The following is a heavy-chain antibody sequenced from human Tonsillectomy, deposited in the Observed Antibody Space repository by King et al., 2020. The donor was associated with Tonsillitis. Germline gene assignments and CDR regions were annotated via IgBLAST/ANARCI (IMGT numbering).Heavy chain of an antibody. CDR3: AREKRLYDALDI. CDR1: GFTFSPSS. CDR2: LSYDGSNE. Sequence: QVQLVESGGGVVQPGRSLRLSCAASGFTFSPSSIHWVRQAPGRGLEWVAVLSYDGSNEYYSDSVKGRFTISRDNSRDTLYLQMNSLRPEDTAVYYCAREKRLYDALDIWGQGTMVTVSS. J-gene: IGHJ3*02. V-gene: IGHV3-30-3*01.